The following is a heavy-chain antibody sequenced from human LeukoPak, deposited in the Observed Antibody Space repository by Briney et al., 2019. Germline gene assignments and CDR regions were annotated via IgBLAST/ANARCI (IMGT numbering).Heavy chain of an antibody. CDR2: ISGSGGST. CDR3: AKAEEFLEWSFDY. J-gene: IGHJ4*02. CDR1: RFTFSSYA. V-gene: IGHV3-23*01. D-gene: IGHD3-3*01. Sequence: GGSLRLSCAASRFTFSSYAMSWVRQAPGKGLEWVSAISGSGGSTYYADSVKGRFTISRDNSKNTLYLQMNSLRAEDTAVYYCAKAEEFLEWSFDYWGQGTLVTVSS.